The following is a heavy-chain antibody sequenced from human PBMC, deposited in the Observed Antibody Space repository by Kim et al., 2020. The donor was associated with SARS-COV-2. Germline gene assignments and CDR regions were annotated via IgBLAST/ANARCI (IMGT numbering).Heavy chain of an antibody. Sequence: GGSLRLSCAASGFTFSSYSMNWVRQAPGKGLEWVSSISSSSSYIYYVDSVKGRFTISRDNAKNSLYLQMNSLRAEDTAVYYCARDHGSSWYFGYYFDYWGQGTRVTVSS. J-gene: IGHJ4*02. CDR2: ISSSSSYI. V-gene: IGHV3-21*01. CDR3: ARDHGSSWYFGYYFDY. D-gene: IGHD6-13*01. CDR1: GFTFSSYS.